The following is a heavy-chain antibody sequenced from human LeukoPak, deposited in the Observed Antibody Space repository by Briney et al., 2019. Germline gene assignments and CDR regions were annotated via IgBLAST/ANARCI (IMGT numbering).Heavy chain of an antibody. V-gene: IGHV3-7*01. Sequence: GGSLRLSCTASGFSFSSYWMTWVRQAPGKGLEWVANIKLDGSEKHYVDSVKGRFTISRDNAKNSLYLEMNSLRAEDTAVYYCARDWRDSSGKFPNDAFDIWGQGTMVTVSS. D-gene: IGHD3-22*01. J-gene: IGHJ3*02. CDR2: IKLDGSEK. CDR1: GFSFSSYW. CDR3: ARDWRDSSGKFPNDAFDI.